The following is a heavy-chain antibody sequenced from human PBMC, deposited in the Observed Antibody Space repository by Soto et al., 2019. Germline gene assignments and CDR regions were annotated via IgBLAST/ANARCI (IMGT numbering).Heavy chain of an antibody. Sequence: PSETLSLTCAAYGGSFSRSYWTWNRQPPGKGLEWIGEINHSGSTSYNPSLKSRVVISVDKSKNQFFLKVTSVTAADTAVYFCARGERQQQRDSWGQGTLVTVSS. CDR1: GGSFSRSY. D-gene: IGHD6-13*01. CDR2: INHSGST. V-gene: IGHV4-34*01. CDR3: ARGERQQQRDS. J-gene: IGHJ4*02.